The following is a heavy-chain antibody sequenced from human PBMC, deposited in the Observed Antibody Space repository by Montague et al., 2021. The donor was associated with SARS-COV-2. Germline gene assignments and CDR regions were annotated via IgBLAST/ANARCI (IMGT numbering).Heavy chain of an antibody. Sequence: SETLSLTCAVYGGSFSNFFWCWIRQSPGKGLEWIGEVSDSGGTTYNSFLKSRVLISRDMSRNQFSIQLRSVTAADTAVYYCARVNRGYWHYAGGLNWIDPWGQGALVIVSS. J-gene: IGHJ5*02. D-gene: IGHD1-7*01. CDR2: VSDSGGT. V-gene: IGHV4-34*01. CDR1: GGSFSNFF. CDR3: ARVNRGYWHYAGGLNWIDP.